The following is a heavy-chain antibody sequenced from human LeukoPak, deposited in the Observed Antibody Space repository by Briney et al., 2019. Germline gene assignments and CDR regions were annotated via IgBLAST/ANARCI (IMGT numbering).Heavy chain of an antibody. CDR2: ISGSGGAT. D-gene: IGHD3-22*01. Sequence: GGSLRLSCAASGFTFSTYAMSWVRQAPGKGLEWVSAISGSGGATYYADSVKGRFTISRDNAKNSLYLQMNSLRAEDTAVYYCARGAIVVIDYWGQGTLVTVSS. J-gene: IGHJ4*02. CDR3: ARGAIVVIDY. V-gene: IGHV3-23*01. CDR1: GFTFSTYA.